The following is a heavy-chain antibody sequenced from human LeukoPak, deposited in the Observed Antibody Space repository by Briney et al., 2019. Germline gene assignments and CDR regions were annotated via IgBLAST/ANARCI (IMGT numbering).Heavy chain of an antibody. J-gene: IGHJ5*02. V-gene: IGHV4-59*12. D-gene: IGHD3-3*01. CDR2: IYYSGST. CDR1: GGSYSSYY. CDR3: AREQAITIFGVVTPRDWFDP. Sequence: SETLSLTCTVSGGSYSSYYWSWIRRPAGKGLEWIGYIYYSGSTNYNPSLKSRVTISVDTSKNQFSLKLSSVTAADTAVYYCAREQAITIFGVVTPRDWFDPWGQGTLVTVSS.